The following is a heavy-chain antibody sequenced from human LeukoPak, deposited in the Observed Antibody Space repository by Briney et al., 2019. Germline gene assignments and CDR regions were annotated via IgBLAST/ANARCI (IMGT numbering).Heavy chain of an antibody. Sequence: ASVKVSCKASGYTFTSYDINWVRQATGQGLEWMGWMNPNCGNTGYAQKFQGRVTMTRNTSISTAYMELSSLRSEDTAVYYCARGHGALLWFGKTEYFQHWGQGTLVTVSS. D-gene: IGHD3-10*01. CDR3: ARGHGALLWFGKTEYFQH. CDR1: GYTFTSYD. J-gene: IGHJ1*01. CDR2: MNPNCGNT. V-gene: IGHV1-8*02.